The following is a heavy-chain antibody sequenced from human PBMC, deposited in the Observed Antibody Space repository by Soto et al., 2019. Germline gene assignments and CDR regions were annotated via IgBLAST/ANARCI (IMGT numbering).Heavy chain of an antibody. V-gene: IGHV3-23*01. Sequence: GGSLRLSCAASGFTFSTYAMSWVRQAPGKGLERVSGISDSGGSTYYADSVKGRFTISRDNSKNTLSLQMDSLRAEDTAVYYCAKTYRREQQPLQYNWFDPWGQGTLVTVSS. D-gene: IGHD6-13*01. CDR2: ISDSGGST. CDR1: GFTFSTYA. CDR3: AKTYRREQQPLQYNWFDP. J-gene: IGHJ5*02.